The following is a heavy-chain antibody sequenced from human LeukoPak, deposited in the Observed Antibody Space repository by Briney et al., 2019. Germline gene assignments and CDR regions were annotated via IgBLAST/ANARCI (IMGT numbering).Heavy chain of an antibody. CDR1: GGSISSSSYY. D-gene: IGHD3-10*01. Sequence: SETLSLTCTVSGGSISSSSYYWGWIRQPPGKGLEWIGSIYYSGSTYYNPSLKSRVTISVDTSKNQFSLKLSSVTAADTAVYYCARELDLTMVRGVIDYWGQGTLVTVSS. CDR3: ARELDLTMVRGVIDY. CDR2: IYYSGST. J-gene: IGHJ4*02. V-gene: IGHV4-39*07.